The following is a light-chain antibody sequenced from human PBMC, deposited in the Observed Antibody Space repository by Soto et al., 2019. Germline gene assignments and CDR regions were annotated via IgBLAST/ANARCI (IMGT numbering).Light chain of an antibody. V-gene: IGKV3-20*01. Sequence: DIVLTQSPGTLSLSPGERATLSCRASQPVDYNYVAWYQQKPGQIPKLLIYAASYRATGIPDRFSGSGSGTEFTLSISRLDPADCAVYYCQHFGASPWAFGPGTKVEI. CDR2: AAS. CDR1: QPVDYNY. J-gene: IGKJ1*01. CDR3: QHFGASPWA.